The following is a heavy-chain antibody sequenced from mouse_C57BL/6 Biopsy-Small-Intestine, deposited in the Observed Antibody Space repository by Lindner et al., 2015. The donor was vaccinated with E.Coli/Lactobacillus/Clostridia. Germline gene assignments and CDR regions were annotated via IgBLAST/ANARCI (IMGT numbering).Heavy chain of an antibody. V-gene: IGHV1-81*01. CDR3: YYGDYSCAVDY. CDR2: IYPRSGNT. D-gene: IGHD2-13*01. J-gene: IGHJ4*01. CDR1: GYTSTSYG. Sequence: VQLQESGAELARPGASVKLSCKASGYTSTSYGISWVKQRTGQGLEWIGEIYPRSGNTYYNEKFKGKATLTADKSSSTGYMQLSSLTSEDSAVYFCYYGDYSCAVDYWGQGTSVTVSS.